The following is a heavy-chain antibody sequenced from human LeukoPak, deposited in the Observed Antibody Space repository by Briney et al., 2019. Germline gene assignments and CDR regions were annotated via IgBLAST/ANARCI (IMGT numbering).Heavy chain of an antibody. J-gene: IGHJ3*02. D-gene: IGHD3-22*01. CDR3: APIPYYYDSSGYYYSYAFDI. CDR1: GYTLTELP. CDR2: FDPEDGET. V-gene: IGHV1-24*01. Sequence: ASVKVSCKVSGYTLTELPMHWVRQAPGKGLEWMGGFDPEDGETIYAQKFQGRVTMTEDTSTDTAYMELSSLRSEDTAVYYCAPIPYYYDSSGYYYSYAFDIWGQGTMVTVSS.